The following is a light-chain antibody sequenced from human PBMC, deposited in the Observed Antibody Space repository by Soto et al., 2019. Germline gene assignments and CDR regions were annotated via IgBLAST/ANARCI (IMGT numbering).Light chain of an antibody. J-gene: IGLJ3*02. V-gene: IGLV2-11*01. Sequence: QSVLTQPRSVSGSPGQSVTISCTGTSSDVGGYNYVSWYQQHPGKAPKLMIYDVSKRPSGVPDRFSGSKSGNTASLTISGPQGADEADYYWCSYAGSDLWVFGGGTQLTVL. CDR2: DVS. CDR1: SSDVGGYNY. CDR3: CSYAGSDLWV.